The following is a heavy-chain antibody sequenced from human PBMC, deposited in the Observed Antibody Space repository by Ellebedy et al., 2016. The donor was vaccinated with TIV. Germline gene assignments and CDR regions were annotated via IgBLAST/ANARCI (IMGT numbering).Heavy chain of an antibody. V-gene: IGHV3-30*18. CDR1: GFTFSSYG. D-gene: IGHD3-22*01. Sequence: PGGSLRLSCAASGFTFSSYGMHRVRQAPGKGLEWVAVISYDGTNKYYADSVKGRFTISRDNSKNTLYLQMNSLRAEDTAVYYCAKAPWYYDSSGLDYFDYWGQGTLVTVSS. J-gene: IGHJ4*02. CDR3: AKAPWYYDSSGLDYFDY. CDR2: ISYDGTNK.